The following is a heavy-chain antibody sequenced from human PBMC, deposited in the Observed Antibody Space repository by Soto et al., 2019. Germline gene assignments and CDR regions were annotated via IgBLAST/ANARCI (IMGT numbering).Heavy chain of an antibody. Sequence: SETLSLTCSVSGGSVSSDGSYWAWIRQHPGEGLEWIGHIYHSGTTYYSPSLQSRLIISVDTSKNQFALRLSSVTAADTALYFCARLRRVHDSSGYYRHYFDYWGQGTLVTVSS. CDR2: IYHSGTT. V-gene: IGHV4-31*03. D-gene: IGHD3-22*01. CDR1: GGSVSSDGSY. J-gene: IGHJ4*02. CDR3: ARLRRVHDSSGYYRHYFDY.